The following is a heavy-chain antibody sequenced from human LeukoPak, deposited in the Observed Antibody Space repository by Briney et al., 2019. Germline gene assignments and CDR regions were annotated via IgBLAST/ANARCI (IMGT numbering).Heavy chain of an antibody. J-gene: IGHJ4*02. D-gene: IGHD2-8*01. Sequence: TGGSLRLSCAASGFPFSTYGMHWVRQAPGKGLEWVAVMSSDGSNDNYANSVKGRFTISRDNSKNALYLQMNTLRAEDTAVYYCAREKYCTPTDCLHGRFYFNSWGQGTPVTVSS. CDR1: GFPFSTYG. CDR2: MSSDGSND. V-gene: IGHV3-30*04. CDR3: AREKYCTPTDCLHGRFYFNS.